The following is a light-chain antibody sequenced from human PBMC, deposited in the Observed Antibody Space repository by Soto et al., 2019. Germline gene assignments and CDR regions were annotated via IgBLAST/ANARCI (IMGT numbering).Light chain of an antibody. Sequence: QSVLTQPPSASGSPGRSVTISCTGTSSDVGGYNYVSWYQQHPGKAPKLMIYAVSKRPSGVPDRFSGSKSGKTASLTVYGLQDEDEADYYWCSYAGSNNPSGFASGPKVTV. J-gene: IGLJ6*01. CDR3: CSYAGSNNPSG. CDR1: SSDVGGYNY. CDR2: AVS. V-gene: IGLV2-8*01.